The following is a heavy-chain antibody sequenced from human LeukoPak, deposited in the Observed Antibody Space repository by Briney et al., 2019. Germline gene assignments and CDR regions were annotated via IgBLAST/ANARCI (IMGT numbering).Heavy chain of an antibody. D-gene: IGHD3-3*01. CDR3: ARDHYYDFWSGYYRYNWFDP. CDR2: ISYDGSNK. V-gene: IGHV3-30-3*01. J-gene: IGHJ5*02. CDR1: GFTFSSYA. Sequence: GRSLRLSCAASGFTFSSYAMHWVRQAPGKGLEWVAVISYDGSNKYYADSVKGRFTISRDNSKNTLYLQMNSLRAEDTAVHYCARDHYYDFWSGYYRYNWFDPWGQGTLVTVSS.